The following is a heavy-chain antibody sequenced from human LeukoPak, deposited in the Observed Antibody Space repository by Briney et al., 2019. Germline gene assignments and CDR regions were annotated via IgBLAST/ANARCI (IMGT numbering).Heavy chain of an antibody. V-gene: IGHV3-48*01. CDR3: ATYGSGSYYNHDAFDI. CDR1: GLTVGFKC. CDR2: ISSSSSTI. D-gene: IGHD3-10*01. Sequence: GGSLRLSCAASGLTVGFKCMSWVRQAPGKGLEWVSYISSSSSTIYYADSVKGRFTISRDNAKNSLYLQMNSLRAEDTAVYYCATYGSGSYYNHDAFDIWGQGTMVTVSS. J-gene: IGHJ3*02.